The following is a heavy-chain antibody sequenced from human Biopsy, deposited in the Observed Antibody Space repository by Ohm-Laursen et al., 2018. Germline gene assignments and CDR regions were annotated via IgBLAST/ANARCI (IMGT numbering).Heavy chain of an antibody. D-gene: IGHD3-22*01. CDR2: IFYRGST. Sequence: GTLSLTCTVSGGSISNNNYYWGWIRQPPGKGLEWIGSIFYRGSTHYKPSLKSRVNISVDTSKNRFSLKLNSVTAADTAVYYCARDYDTSGYYYVSWGQGTLVTVSS. CDR3: ARDYDTSGYYYVS. CDR1: GGSISNNNYY. V-gene: IGHV4-39*01. J-gene: IGHJ5*02.